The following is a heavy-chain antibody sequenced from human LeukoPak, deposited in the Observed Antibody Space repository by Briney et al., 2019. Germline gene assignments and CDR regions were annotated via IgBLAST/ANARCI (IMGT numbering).Heavy chain of an antibody. V-gene: IGHV1-8*01. Sequence: ASVKVSCKASGYTFTSYDINWVRQATGQGLEWMGWMNPNSGNTGYAQKFQGRVTMTRNTSISTAYMELSSLRSEDTAVYYCARVRVWFGELFDYWGQGTLVTVSS. CDR1: GYTFTSYD. CDR3: ARVRVWFGELFDY. D-gene: IGHD3-10*01. CDR2: MNPNSGNT. J-gene: IGHJ4*02.